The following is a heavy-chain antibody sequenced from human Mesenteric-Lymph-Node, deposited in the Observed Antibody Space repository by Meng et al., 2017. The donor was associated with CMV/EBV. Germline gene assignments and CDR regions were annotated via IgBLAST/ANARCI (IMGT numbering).Heavy chain of an antibody. J-gene: IGHJ1*01. Sequence: MYGVRQAPGKGLEWVAVISYEGSNKYYADSVRGRFTMSRDNSKNTLYLQMNSLRAEDTAVYYCARGQPEGYCSVGSCYSRGSYFQHWGQGTLVTVSS. V-gene: IGHV3-30-3*01. CDR3: ARGQPEGYCSVGSCYSRGSYFQH. D-gene: IGHD2-15*01. CDR2: ISYEGSNK.